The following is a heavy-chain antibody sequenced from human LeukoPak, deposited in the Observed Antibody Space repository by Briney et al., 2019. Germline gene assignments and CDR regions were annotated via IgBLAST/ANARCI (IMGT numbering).Heavy chain of an antibody. CDR2: IYTSGST. Sequence: SETLSLTCTVSGGSISSYYWSWIRQPPGKGLEWIGYIYTSGSTNYNPSPKSRVTISVDASKNQFSLKLSSVTAADTAVYYRARLTKRQERRPGSGPYYGSGSTHYFDYWGQGTLVTVSS. V-gene: IGHV4-4*09. D-gene: IGHD3-10*01. J-gene: IGHJ4*02. CDR3: ARLTKRQERRPGSGPYYGSGSTHYFDY. CDR1: GGSISSYY.